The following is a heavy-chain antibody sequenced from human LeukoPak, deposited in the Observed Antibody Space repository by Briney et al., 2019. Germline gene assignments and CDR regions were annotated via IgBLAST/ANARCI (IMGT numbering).Heavy chain of an antibody. CDR2: INPSGGST. V-gene: IGHV1-46*01. Sequence: GASVKVSCKASGYTFTSYYMHWVRQAPGQGLEWMGIINPSGGSTNYAQKFQGRVTMARDTSTRTVYMELSSPRSEDTAVYYCARESYGDYAYWFDPWGQGTLVTVSS. CDR1: GYTFTSYY. CDR3: ARESYGDYAYWFDP. D-gene: IGHD4-17*01. J-gene: IGHJ5*02.